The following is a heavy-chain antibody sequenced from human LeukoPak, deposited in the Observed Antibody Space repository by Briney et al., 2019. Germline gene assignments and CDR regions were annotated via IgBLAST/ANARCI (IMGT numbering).Heavy chain of an antibody. Sequence: SDTLSHTRAVSGYSITSSSWWGWIRQPPGKGLEWIGYTYHSGTTYYNPSLQSRVTMSVDTSKNQFSLKLSSVTAVDTAVYYCARKENVYYYFDYWGQGTLVTVSS. D-gene: IGHD3-10*01. CDR2: TYHSGTT. CDR1: GYSITSSSW. V-gene: IGHV4-28*01. CDR3: ARKENVYYYFDY. J-gene: IGHJ4*02.